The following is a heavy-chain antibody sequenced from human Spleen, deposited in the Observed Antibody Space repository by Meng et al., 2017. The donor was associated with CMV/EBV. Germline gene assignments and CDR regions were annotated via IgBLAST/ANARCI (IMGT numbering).Heavy chain of an antibody. CDR3: ARDQVVATMGFDY. CDR2: IYYSGST. CDR1: GGSVSSCSYY. D-gene: IGHD5-12*01. V-gene: IGHV4-61*01. Sequence: VSGGSVSSCSYYWGWIRQPPGKGLEWIGYIYYSGSTNYNPSLKSRVTISVDTSKNQFSLKLSSVTAADTAVYYCARDQVVATMGFDYWGQGTLVTVSS. J-gene: IGHJ4*02.